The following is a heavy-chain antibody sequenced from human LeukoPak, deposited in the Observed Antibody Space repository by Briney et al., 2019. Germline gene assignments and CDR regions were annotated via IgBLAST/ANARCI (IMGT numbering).Heavy chain of an antibody. CDR1: GFTFSSYV. CDR2: ISGSGGNT. V-gene: IGHV3-23*01. Sequence: GGSLRLSCAVSGFTFSSYVMTWVRQAPGKGLEWVSAISGSGGNTYYADSVKGRFTISRDSSKNTLYLQMNSLRAEDTAVYYCARGAAAIRYYFDCWGQGTLVTVSS. CDR3: ARGAAAIRYYFDC. D-gene: IGHD6-13*01. J-gene: IGHJ4*02.